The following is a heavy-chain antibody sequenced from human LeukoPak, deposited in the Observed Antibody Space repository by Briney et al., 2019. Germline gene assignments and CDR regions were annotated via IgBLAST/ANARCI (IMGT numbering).Heavy chain of an antibody. Sequence: GGTLRLSCATSGFTFSSYWMHWVRQAPGKGLVWVSRINSDGSSTSYADSVKGRFTISRDNAKNTLYLQMNSLRAEDTAVYYCARGYGSGSYWNYWGQGTLVTVSS. CDR2: INSDGSST. CDR3: ARGYGSGSYWNY. V-gene: IGHV3-74*01. D-gene: IGHD3-10*01. CDR1: GFTFSSYW. J-gene: IGHJ4*02.